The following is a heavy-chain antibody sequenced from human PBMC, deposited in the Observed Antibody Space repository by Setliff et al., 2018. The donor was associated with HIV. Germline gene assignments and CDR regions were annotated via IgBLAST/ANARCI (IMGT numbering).Heavy chain of an antibody. V-gene: IGHV4-38-2*01. J-gene: IGHJ4*02. CDR1: RHSISNGNY. D-gene: IGHD6-6*01. CDR3: ARSSTSGFDF. Sequence: LSLTCSVFRHSISNGNYWGWIRQPPGKGLEWIGSISFSGTYLNPSLKSRVTISVDRSKYQFSLKMTPVTAADTAIYYCARSSTSGFDFWGQGTLVTVSS. CDR2: ISFSGT.